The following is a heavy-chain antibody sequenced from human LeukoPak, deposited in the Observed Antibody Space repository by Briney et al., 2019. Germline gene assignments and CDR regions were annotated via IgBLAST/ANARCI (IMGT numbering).Heavy chain of an antibody. Sequence: ASVKVSCKASGYTFTSYGISWMRQAPGQGLEWMGWISAYNGNTNYAQKLQGRVTMTTDTSTSTAYMELRSLRSDDTAVYYCARDRGIVGATNWFDPWGQGTLVTVSS. V-gene: IGHV1-18*01. D-gene: IGHD1-26*01. CDR2: ISAYNGNT. CDR3: ARDRGIVGATNWFDP. CDR1: GYTFTSYG. J-gene: IGHJ5*02.